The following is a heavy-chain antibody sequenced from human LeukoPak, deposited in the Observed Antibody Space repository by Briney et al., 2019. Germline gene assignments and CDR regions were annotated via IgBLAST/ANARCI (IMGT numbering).Heavy chain of an antibody. V-gene: IGHV3-74*01. CDR3: AKDSRPITMKGYFDY. J-gene: IGHJ4*02. D-gene: IGHD3-22*01. CDR1: GFTFSSYW. CDR2: INSDGSST. Sequence: QSGGSLRLSCAASGFTFSSYWMHWVRQAPGKGLVWVSRINSDGSSTSYADSVKGRFTISRDNAKNTLYLQMNSLRAEDTAVYYCAKDSRPITMKGYFDYWGQGTLVTVSS.